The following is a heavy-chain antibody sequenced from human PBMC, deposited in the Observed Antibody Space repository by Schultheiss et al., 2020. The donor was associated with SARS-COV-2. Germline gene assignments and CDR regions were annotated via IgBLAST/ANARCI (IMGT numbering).Heavy chain of an antibody. V-gene: IGHV4-59*10. Sequence: SETLSLTCAVSGASFTTYYWNWIRQPPGKGLEWIGSIYTSGSTNYNPSLKSRVTMSVDTSKNQFSLKLSSVTAADTAVYYCARLTQWLVLWYFDLWGRGTLVTVSS. CDR2: IYTSGST. CDR3: ARLTQWLVLWYFDL. CDR1: GASFTTYY. D-gene: IGHD6-19*01. J-gene: IGHJ2*01.